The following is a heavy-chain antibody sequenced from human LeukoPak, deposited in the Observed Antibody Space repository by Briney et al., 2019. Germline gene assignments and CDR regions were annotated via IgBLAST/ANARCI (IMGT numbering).Heavy chain of an antibody. CDR2: ISSSSSYI. CDR1: GFTFSSYS. Sequence: GGSLRLSCAASGFTFSSYSMNWVRQAPGKGLEWVSSISSSSSYIYYADSVKGRFTISRDNSKNTLYLQMNSLRAEDTAVYYCAKVRYYYDSSGPFDYWGQGTLVTVSS. D-gene: IGHD3-22*01. CDR3: AKVRYYYDSSGPFDY. V-gene: IGHV3-21*01. J-gene: IGHJ4*02.